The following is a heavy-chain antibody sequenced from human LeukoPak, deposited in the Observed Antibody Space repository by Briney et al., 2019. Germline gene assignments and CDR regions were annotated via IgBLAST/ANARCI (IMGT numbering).Heavy chain of an antibody. J-gene: IGHJ4*02. CDR1: GGSFSGYY. D-gene: IGHD6-19*01. CDR2: IYYSGST. Sequence: SETLSLTCAVYGGSFSGYYWSWIRQPPGKGLEWIGSIYYSGSTYYNPSLKSRVTISVDTSKNQFSLKLSSVTAADTAVYYCARQRGIAVAGYFDYWGQGTLVTVSS. CDR3: ARQRGIAVAGYFDY. V-gene: IGHV4-34*01.